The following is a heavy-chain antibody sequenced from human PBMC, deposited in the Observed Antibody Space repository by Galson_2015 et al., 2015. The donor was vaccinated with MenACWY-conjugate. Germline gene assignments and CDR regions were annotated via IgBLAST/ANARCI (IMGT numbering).Heavy chain of an antibody. V-gene: IGHV3-48*02. CDR2: ISTGRSDI. CDR1: GFTFSSYC. J-gene: IGHJ4*02. D-gene: IGHD5-24*01. Sequence: SLRLSCAASGFTFSSYCMNWVRQAPGKGLEWVSYISTGRSDIYYADSVKGRFTISRDNAKNSLYLQMNSLRDEDTAVYYCARDSADGYQQFIDYWGQGTLVTCAS. CDR3: ARDSADGYQQFIDY.